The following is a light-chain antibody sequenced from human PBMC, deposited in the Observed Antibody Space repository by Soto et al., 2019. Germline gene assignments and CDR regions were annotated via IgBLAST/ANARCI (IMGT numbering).Light chain of an antibody. CDR1: QSIGSY. Sequence: DIQMTQSPSSLSASVGDRVTITCRASQSIGSYLNWYQQTPGKAPKLLIYAASTLQSGVPSRFSGSGSGTDFTLTISSLQPGDFATYYCQQSYSFPRTLGQGTKVDIK. J-gene: IGKJ1*01. V-gene: IGKV1-39*01. CDR2: AAS. CDR3: QQSYSFPRT.